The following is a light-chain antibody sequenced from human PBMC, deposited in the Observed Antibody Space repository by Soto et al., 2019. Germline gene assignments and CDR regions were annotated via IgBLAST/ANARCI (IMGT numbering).Light chain of an antibody. CDR2: ESS. Sequence: DIVLTQSPGTLSLSPGERATLSCRASQSVSSSYLAWYQQKPGQAPRLLIYESSNRATGIPGRFSGSGSGTDFTLTISRLEPEDFAVYYCQQFSSYPLTFGGGTKVDI. CDR3: QQFSSYPLT. J-gene: IGKJ4*01. V-gene: IGKV3-20*01. CDR1: QSVSSSY.